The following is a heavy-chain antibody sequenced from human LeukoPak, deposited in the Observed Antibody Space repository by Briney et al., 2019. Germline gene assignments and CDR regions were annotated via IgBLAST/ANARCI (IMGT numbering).Heavy chain of an antibody. CDR1: GGSISSYY. CDR3: ARLPPFIAAAVNY. D-gene: IGHD6-13*01. CDR2: IYYSGST. V-gene: IGHV4-59*08. Sequence: SETLSLTCTVSGGSISSYYWSWIRQPPGKGLEWIGYIYYSGSTNYNPSLKSRVTISVDTSKNQFSLRLSSVTAADTAVYYCARLPPFIAAAVNYWGQGTLVTVSS. J-gene: IGHJ4*02.